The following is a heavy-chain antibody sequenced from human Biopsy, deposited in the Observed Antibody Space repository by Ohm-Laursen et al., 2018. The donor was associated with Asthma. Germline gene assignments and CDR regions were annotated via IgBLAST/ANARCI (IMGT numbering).Heavy chain of an antibody. J-gene: IGHJ3*02. D-gene: IGHD3-9*01. V-gene: IGHV3-30*01. Sequence: SLRLSCAASGFSFSNFAIHWVRQAPGKGLEWVGVISKDASTQDYADSVKGRFTMARDNSKNTLYLQMNSLRAEDTAVYYCARTYYDFLTGQVNDAFAIWGQGTMVTVSS. CDR2: ISKDASTQ. CDR1: GFSFSNFA. CDR3: ARTYYDFLTGQVNDAFAI.